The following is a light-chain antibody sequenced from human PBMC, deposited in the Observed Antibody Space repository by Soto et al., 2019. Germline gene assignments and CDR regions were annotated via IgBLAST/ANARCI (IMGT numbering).Light chain of an antibody. CDR3: CSYAGSSTWV. J-gene: IGLJ3*02. Sequence: QSALTQPPSVSGSPGQSITISCTGTSSDVGSYNLVSWYQQPPGKAPKLMIYEVSKRPSGVSRRFSGYKSSNTASLTISGLQAEDEADYYCCSYAGSSTWVFGGGTKLTVL. CDR2: EVS. V-gene: IGLV2-23*02. CDR1: SSDVGSYNL.